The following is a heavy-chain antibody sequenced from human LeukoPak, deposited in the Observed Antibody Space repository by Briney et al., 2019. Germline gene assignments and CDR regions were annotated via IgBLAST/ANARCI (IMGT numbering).Heavy chain of an antibody. CDR3: ARDQDYYGSGSYY. CDR1: GFTFSSYS. Sequence: PGGSLRLSCAASGFTFSSYSMNWVRQAPGKGLEWVSYISSSSTIYYADSVKGRFTISRDNAKNSLYLQMNSLRDEDTAVYYCARDQDYYGSGSYYWGQGTLVTVSS. CDR2: ISSSSTI. J-gene: IGHJ4*02. V-gene: IGHV3-48*02. D-gene: IGHD3-10*01.